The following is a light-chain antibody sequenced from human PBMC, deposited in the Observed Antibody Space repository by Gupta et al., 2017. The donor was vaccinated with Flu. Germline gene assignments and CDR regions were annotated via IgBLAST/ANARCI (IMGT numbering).Light chain of an antibody. CDR1: NIGSKS. Sequence: SSVLTQPPSMSVAPGQTARITCGGTNIGSKSVHWYQQKPGQAPVLGVYDDSDRPSGSPERFSGSNSGNTATLTISRVGAGDEADYYCQVWEGSSDKQGVFGGGTKLSVL. CDR2: DDS. CDR3: QVWEGSSDKQGV. J-gene: IGLJ3*02. V-gene: IGLV3-21*02.